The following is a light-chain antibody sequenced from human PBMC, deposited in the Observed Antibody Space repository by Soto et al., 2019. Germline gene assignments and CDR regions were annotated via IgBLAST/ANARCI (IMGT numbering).Light chain of an antibody. V-gene: IGLV1-40*01. Sequence: QAVLTQPPSVSGAPGQRVTISCTGSSSNIGRGYDVHWYQQVPGSAPRLLLSGDNTRPSGVPDRFSGSRSGTSASLAITGLQAEDEAHYFCCAYVGARSYVFGPGTKLTVL. CDR1: SSNIGRGYD. CDR2: GDN. J-gene: IGLJ1*01. CDR3: CAYVGARSYV.